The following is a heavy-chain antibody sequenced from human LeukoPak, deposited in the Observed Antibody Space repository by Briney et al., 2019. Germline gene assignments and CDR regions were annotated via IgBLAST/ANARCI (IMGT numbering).Heavy chain of an antibody. CDR1: GCSISSYY. CDR3: ARFEAENGVDY. Sequence: PSETLSLTCTVSGCSISSYYWSWIRQPPGKGLEWIGYIYYSGSTNYNPSLKSRVTISVDTSKNQFSLKLSSVTAADTAVYYCARFEAENGVDYWGQGPLVTVSS. J-gene: IGHJ4*02. CDR2: IYYSGST. D-gene: IGHD3-10*01. V-gene: IGHV4-59*01.